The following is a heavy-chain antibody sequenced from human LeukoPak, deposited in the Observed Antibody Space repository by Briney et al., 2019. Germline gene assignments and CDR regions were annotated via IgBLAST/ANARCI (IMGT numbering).Heavy chain of an antibody. J-gene: IGHJ6*03. V-gene: IGHV4-39*07. CDR3: ARDSGTGDSSGYPAYYYMDV. CDR2: IYYSGST. D-gene: IGHD3-22*01. Sequence: PSETLSLTCTVSGGSISSSSYYWGWIRQPPGKGLEWIGSIYYSGSTYYNPSLKSRVTISVDTSKNQFSLKLSSVTAADTAVYYCARDSGTGDSSGYPAYYYMDVWGKGTTVTVSS. CDR1: GGSISSSSYY.